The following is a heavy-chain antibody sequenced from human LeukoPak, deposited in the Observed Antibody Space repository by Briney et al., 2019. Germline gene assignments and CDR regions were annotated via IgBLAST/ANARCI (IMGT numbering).Heavy chain of an antibody. Sequence: PGGSLRLSCGASGFNLSSYAMRWVRQAPGKGREWVSAIIGSGGSTYYAASVKGRCTISKDNSKNTLYLQMNSLRAEDTAVYYCAKVLAMATIRGYFDYWGQETLVTVSS. D-gene: IGHD5-24*01. V-gene: IGHV3-23*01. CDR2: IIGSGGST. J-gene: IGHJ4*02. CDR3: AKVLAMATIRGYFDY. CDR1: GFNLSSYA.